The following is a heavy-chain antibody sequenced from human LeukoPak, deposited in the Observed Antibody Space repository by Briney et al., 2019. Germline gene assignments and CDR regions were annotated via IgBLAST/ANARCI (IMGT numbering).Heavy chain of an antibody. J-gene: IGHJ4*02. V-gene: IGHV4-4*07. CDR1: GGSLSIYY. CDR3: AREAETHPYYYDSSGSLDY. Sequence: PSETLSLTCTVSGGSLSIYYWSWIRQPAGKGLEWIGRIYTSGSTNYDPSLKTRVTMSVDTSKNQLSLKLSSVTAADTAVYYCAREAETHPYYYDSSGSLDYWGQGTLVTVSS. CDR2: IYTSGST. D-gene: IGHD3-22*01.